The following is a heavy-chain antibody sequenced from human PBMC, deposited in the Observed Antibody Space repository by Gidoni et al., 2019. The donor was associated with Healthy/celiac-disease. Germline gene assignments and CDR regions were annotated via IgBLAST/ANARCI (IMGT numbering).Heavy chain of an antibody. CDR2: ISYDGSNK. CDR3: ARRICSGGSCYAYYFDY. V-gene: IGHV3-30-3*01. CDR1: GFTFSRYA. D-gene: IGHD2-15*01. J-gene: IGHJ4*02. Sequence: QVQLVESGGGVVQPGRSLRLSCAASGFTFSRYAMHWVRQAPGKGLEWLAVISYDGSNKYYADSVKGRFTISRDNSKNTLYLQMNSLRAEDTAVYYCARRICSGGSCYAYYFDYWGQGTLVTVSS.